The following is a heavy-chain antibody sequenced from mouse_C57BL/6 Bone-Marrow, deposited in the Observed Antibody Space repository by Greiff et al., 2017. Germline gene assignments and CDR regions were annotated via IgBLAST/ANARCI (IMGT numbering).Heavy chain of an antibody. Sequence: VQLQQPGAELVMPGASVKLSCKASGYTFTSYWMHWVKQRPGQGLEWIGEIDPSDSYTNYNQKFKGKSTLTVDKSSSTAYMQLSSLTSEDSAVYYCARGLQYYGSSYRFAYWGQGTLVTVSA. D-gene: IGHD1-1*01. CDR2: IDPSDSYT. J-gene: IGHJ3*01. V-gene: IGHV1-69*01. CDR1: GYTFTSYW. CDR3: ARGLQYYGSSYRFAY.